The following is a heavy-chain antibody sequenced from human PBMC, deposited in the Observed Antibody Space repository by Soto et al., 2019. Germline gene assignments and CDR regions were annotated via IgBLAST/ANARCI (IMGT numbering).Heavy chain of an antibody. Sequence: QVQLVESGGGVVQPGRSLRLSCAASGFTFSSYAMHWVRQAPGKGLEWVAVISYDGSNKYYADSVKGRFTISRDNSKNTMYLQMNSLRAEDTAVYYCARDRSESQHNYYYYGMDVWGQGTTVTVSS. CDR2: ISYDGSNK. V-gene: IGHV3-30-3*01. J-gene: IGHJ6*02. CDR3: ARDRSESQHNYYYYGMDV. CDR1: GFTFSSYA.